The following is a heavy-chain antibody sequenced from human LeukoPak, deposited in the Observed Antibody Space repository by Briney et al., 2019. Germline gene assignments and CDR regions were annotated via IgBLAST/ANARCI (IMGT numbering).Heavy chain of an antibody. Sequence: SETLSLTCTVSGGSISSHYWSWIRQPPGKELQWVGYTNHVGSTDYNPSLKSRVTISIDTSKNQFSLKLSSVTAADTAVYYCARHYDGRGSGSYYEDYWGQGTLVIVSS. CDR1: GGSISSHY. CDR2: TNHVGST. V-gene: IGHV4-59*08. D-gene: IGHD1-26*01. CDR3: ARHYDGRGSGSYYEDY. J-gene: IGHJ4*02.